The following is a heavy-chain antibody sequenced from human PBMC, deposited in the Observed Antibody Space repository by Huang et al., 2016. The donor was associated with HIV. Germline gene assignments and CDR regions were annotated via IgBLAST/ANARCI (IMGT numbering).Heavy chain of an antibody. D-gene: IGHD6-19*01. Sequence: EVHLVESGGGLVKPGGSLRLSCVVSGFSFNSYSFIWVRQAAGKGVEWVSTIDSSGDYINYADSVKGRFTVSRDNAKKSIYVHMSSLRGEDTAVYYCARVLAAVAGTFDYWGQGTLVSVSS. J-gene: IGHJ4*02. CDR2: IDSSGDYI. CDR3: ARVLAAVAGTFDY. V-gene: IGHV3-21*01. CDR1: GFSFNSYS.